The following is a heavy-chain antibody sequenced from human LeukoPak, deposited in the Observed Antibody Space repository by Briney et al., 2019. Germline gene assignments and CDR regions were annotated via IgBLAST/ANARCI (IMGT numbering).Heavy chain of an antibody. D-gene: IGHD3-3*01. CDR3: ARHYREWSGFDY. Sequence: PSETLSLTCTVSGGSISSSSYYWGWIRQPPGTGLEWIGSIYYSGSTYYNPSLKSRVTISVDTSKNQFSLKLSSVTAADTAVYYCARHYREWSGFDYWGQGALVTVSS. V-gene: IGHV4-39*01. J-gene: IGHJ4*02. CDR2: IYYSGST. CDR1: GGSISSSSYY.